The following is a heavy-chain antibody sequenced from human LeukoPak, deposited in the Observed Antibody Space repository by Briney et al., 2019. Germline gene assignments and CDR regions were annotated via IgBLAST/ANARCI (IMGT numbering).Heavy chain of an antibody. D-gene: IGHD3-9*01. CDR1: GFTFSAYE. V-gene: IGHV3-48*03. CDR2: IGSSGSTV. J-gene: IGHJ4*02. Sequence: PGGSLRLSCAASGFTFSAYEMNWVRQAPGKGLEWVSYIGSSGSTVYYADSVKGRFTISRDNSKNTLYLQMNSLRAEDTAVYYCARGRGHYDILTGYTDLYYFDYWGQGTLVTVSS. CDR3: ARGRGHYDILTGYTDLYYFDY.